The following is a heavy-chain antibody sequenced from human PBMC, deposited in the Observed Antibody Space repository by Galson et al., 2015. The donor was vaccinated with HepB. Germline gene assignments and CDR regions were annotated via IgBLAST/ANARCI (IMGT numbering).Heavy chain of an antibody. V-gene: IGHV1-18*04. J-gene: IGHJ6*02. CDR3: ARVIIRSVPWGDFWSGYYTGIMDYGMDV. CDR1: GYTFTSYG. CDR2: ISAYNGNT. Sequence: SVKVSCKASGYTFTSYGISRVRQAPGQGLEWMGWISAYNGNTNYAQKLQGRVTMTTDTSTSTAYMELRSLRSDDTAVYYCARVIIRSVPWGDFWSGYYTGIMDYGMDVWGQGTTVTVSS. D-gene: IGHD3-3*01.